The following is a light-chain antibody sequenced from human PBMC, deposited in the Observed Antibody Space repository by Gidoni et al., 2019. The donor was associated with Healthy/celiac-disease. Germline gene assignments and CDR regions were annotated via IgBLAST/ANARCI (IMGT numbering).Light chain of an antibody. Sequence: DIQMTQSPSSLSASVGDRVTITCQASQSISSYLNWYQQKPGKAPKLLIYAASSLQSGVPSRFCGSGSGTDFTLTISSLPPEDFATYYCQQSYSTPRTFGQGTRLEIQ. V-gene: IGKV1-39*01. J-gene: IGKJ5*01. CDR3: QQSYSTPRT. CDR2: AAS. CDR1: QSISSY.